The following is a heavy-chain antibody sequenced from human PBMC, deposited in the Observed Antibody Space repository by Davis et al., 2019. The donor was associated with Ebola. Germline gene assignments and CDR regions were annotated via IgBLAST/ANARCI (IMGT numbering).Heavy chain of an antibody. Sequence: PGGSLRLSCVGSGFTFSRDWMTWLRQTPGKGLEWVANIKQDGSEKYYVDSVKGRFTISRYNAKNSLFLQMNSLRVEDTAMYYCAGDGVAAASDYWGQGTMVTVSS. D-gene: IGHD2-2*01. J-gene: IGHJ4*02. V-gene: IGHV3-7*01. CDR2: IKQDGSEK. CDR3: AGDGVAAASDY. CDR1: GFTFSRDW.